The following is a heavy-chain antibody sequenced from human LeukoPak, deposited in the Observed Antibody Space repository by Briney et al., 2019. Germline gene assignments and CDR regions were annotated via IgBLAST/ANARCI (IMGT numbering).Heavy chain of an antibody. V-gene: IGHV4-34*01. CDR1: GGSFSGYY. D-gene: IGHD2-2*01. CDR2: INHSGST. J-gene: IGHJ6*04. CDR3: ARGYCSSTSCYAGLYYYYYGMDV. Sequence: PSETLSLTCAVYGGSFSGYYWSWIRQPPGKGLEWIGEINHSGSTNYNPSLKSRVTISVDMSKNQFSLKLSSVTAADTAVYYCARGYCSSTSCYAGLYYYYYGMDVWGKGTTVTISS.